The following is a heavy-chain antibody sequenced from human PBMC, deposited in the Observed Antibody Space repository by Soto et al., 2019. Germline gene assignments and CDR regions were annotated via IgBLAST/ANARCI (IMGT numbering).Heavy chain of an antibody. J-gene: IGHJ5*02. CDR1: GFTFSSYG. V-gene: IGHV3-33*01. Sequence: GGSLRLSCAASGFTFSSYGMHWVRQAPGKGLEWVAVIWYDGSNKYYADSVKGRFTISRDNSKNTLYLQMNSLRAEDTAVYYCARDAFDCTNGVCYTSPWFDPWGQGTLVTVSS. CDR3: ARDAFDCTNGVCYTSPWFDP. CDR2: IWYDGSNK. D-gene: IGHD2-8*01.